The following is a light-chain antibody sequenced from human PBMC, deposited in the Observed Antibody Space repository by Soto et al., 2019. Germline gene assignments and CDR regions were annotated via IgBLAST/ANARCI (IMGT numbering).Light chain of an antibody. CDR1: ESISR. V-gene: IGKV3-11*01. J-gene: IGKJ2*01. Sequence: EIVLTQSPATLSLSPGESATLSCRASESISRLAWYQHKPGQAPRLFIYDTSKRATGIPARFSGSGSGTDVPVTISSREPEDFAVYYCHQRGTLGLGTIREIK. CDR2: DTS. CDR3: HQRGT.